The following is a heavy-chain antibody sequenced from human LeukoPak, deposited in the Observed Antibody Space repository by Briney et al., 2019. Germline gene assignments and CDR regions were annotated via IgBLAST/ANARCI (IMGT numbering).Heavy chain of an antibody. Sequence: SETLSLTCTVSGGSISSYYWSWLRQPAGKGLEWIGRIYTSGSTNYNPSLKSRVTMSVDTSKNQFSLELSSVTAADTAVYYCARDASYDFWSGYFYYFDYWGQGTLVTVSS. J-gene: IGHJ4*02. CDR2: IYTSGST. CDR1: GGSISSYY. V-gene: IGHV4-4*07. CDR3: ARDASYDFWSGYFYYFDY. D-gene: IGHD3-3*01.